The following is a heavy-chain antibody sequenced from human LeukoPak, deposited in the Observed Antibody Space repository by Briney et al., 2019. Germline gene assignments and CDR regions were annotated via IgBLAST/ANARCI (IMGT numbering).Heavy chain of an antibody. V-gene: IGHV3-30*18. Sequence: GGSLRLSCAASGFTFSSYSMNWVRQAPGKGLEWVAVISYDGSNKYYADSVKGRFTISRDNSKNTLYLQMNSLRAEDTAVYYCAKSDSSGFDIWGQGTMVTVSS. D-gene: IGHD3-22*01. CDR3: AKSDSSGFDI. CDR2: ISYDGSNK. CDR1: GFTFSSYS. J-gene: IGHJ3*02.